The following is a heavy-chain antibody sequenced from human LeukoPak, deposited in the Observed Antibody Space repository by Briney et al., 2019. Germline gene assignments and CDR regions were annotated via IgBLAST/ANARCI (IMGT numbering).Heavy chain of an antibody. CDR3: ARRSYDYVWGSYRPFDY. CDR2: MNPNSGNT. CDR1: GYTFTSYD. J-gene: IGHJ4*02. V-gene: IGHV1-8*01. Sequence: ASVKVSCKASGYTFTSYDINWVRPATGQGLEWMGWMNPNSGNTGYAQKFQGRVTMTRNTSISTAYMELSSLRSEDTAVYYCARRSYDYVWGSYRPFDYWGQGTLVTVSS. D-gene: IGHD3-16*02.